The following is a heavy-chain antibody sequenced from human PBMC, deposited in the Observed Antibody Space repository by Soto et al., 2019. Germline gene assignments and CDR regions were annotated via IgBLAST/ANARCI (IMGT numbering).Heavy chain of an antibody. Sequence: QVQLVQSGAEVKKPGSSEKVSCKASGGTFSSYTISSVRQAHGQRREWTGRIIHFFGIANYEHKFQGSITITADKSTCTAYMELSSLRSDYTAVYSCARFTLSSPAGWGQGTLVTFSS. D-gene: IGHD6-13*01. V-gene: IGHV1-69*02. CDR3: ARFTLSSPAG. CDR2: IIHFFGIA. CDR1: GGTFSSYT. J-gene: IGHJ4*02.